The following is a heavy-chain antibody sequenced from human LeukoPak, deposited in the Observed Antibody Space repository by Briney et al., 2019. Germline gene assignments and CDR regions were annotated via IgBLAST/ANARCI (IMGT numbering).Heavy chain of an antibody. Sequence: PGGSLRLSCVASGFTFSSYAMSWVRQAPGKGLEWVAVISYDGSNKYYADSVKGRFTISRDNSKNTLYLQMNSLRAEDTAVYYCAREVGGIVGATSPYFDYWGQGTLVTVSS. J-gene: IGHJ4*02. CDR3: AREVGGIVGATSPYFDY. CDR2: ISYDGSNK. D-gene: IGHD1-26*01. CDR1: GFTFSSYA. V-gene: IGHV3-30*04.